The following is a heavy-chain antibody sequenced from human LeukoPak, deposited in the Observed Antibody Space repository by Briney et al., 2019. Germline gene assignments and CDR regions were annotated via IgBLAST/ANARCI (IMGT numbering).Heavy chain of an antibody. CDR2: ISSSSSTI. J-gene: IGHJ4*02. CDR3: ARQRGYNYGD. D-gene: IGHD5-18*01. CDR1: GFTFSSYS. Sequence: PGGSLRLSCAASGFTFSSYSMNWVRQAPGKGLEWVSYISSSSSTIYYADSVEGRFTISRDNAKNSLFLQMNSLRAEDTAVYYCARQRGYNYGDWGQGTLVTVSS. V-gene: IGHV3-48*04.